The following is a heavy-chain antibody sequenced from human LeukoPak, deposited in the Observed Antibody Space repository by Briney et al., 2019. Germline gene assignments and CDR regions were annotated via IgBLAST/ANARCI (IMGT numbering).Heavy chain of an antibody. Sequence: GGSLRLSCAASGFTFSGCAMSWVRQAPGKGLEWVSAISGSGGSTYYADSVKGRFTISRDNSKNTLYLQMNSLRAEDTAVYYCAKDPGETATIPFDYWGQGTLVTVSS. J-gene: IGHJ4*02. D-gene: IGHD5-24*01. V-gene: IGHV3-23*01. CDR1: GFTFSGCA. CDR3: AKDPGETATIPFDY. CDR2: ISGSGGST.